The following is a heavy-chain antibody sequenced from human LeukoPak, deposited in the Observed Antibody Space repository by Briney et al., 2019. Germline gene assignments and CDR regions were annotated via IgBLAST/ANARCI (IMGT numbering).Heavy chain of an antibody. V-gene: IGHV1-2*02. CDR2: INPNSGGT. Sequence: ASVKVSCKASGYTFTGYYMHWVRQSPGQGLEWMGWINPNSGGTNYAQKFQGRVTMTRDTSISTAYMELSRLRSEDTAVYYRARGDTAMVKDYWGQGTLVTVSS. CDR1: GYTFTGYY. CDR3: ARGDTAMVKDY. D-gene: IGHD5-18*01. J-gene: IGHJ4*02.